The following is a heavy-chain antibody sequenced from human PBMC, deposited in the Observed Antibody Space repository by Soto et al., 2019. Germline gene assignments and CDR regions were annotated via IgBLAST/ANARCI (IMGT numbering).Heavy chain of an antibody. Sequence: QVQLVESGGGLVKPGGSLRLSCAASGFTFSDYYMSWIRQAPGKGLEWISYISSGTSYTNYADPVKGRFTISRDDAKKPLDLQMNRLTVEDTAVYYCARDGSGSYYYGMDVWGQGTTVTVSS. CDR3: ARDGSGSYYYGMDV. V-gene: IGHV3-11*05. J-gene: IGHJ6*02. D-gene: IGHD3-10*01. CDR1: GFTFSDYY. CDR2: ISSGTSYT.